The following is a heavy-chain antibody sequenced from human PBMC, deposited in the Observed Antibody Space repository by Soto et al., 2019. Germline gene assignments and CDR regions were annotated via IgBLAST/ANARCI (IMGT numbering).Heavy chain of an antibody. CDR2: ITGDGRNT. CDR3: AKGRPSLGGTGRGAMDV. D-gene: IGHD3-16*01. J-gene: IGHJ6*02. V-gene: IGHV3-23*01. CDR1: GFTFSRFA. Sequence: GGSLRLSCAASGFTFSRFAMSWVRHAPGKGLEWVSGITGDGRNTYYANSMEGRFTVSRDNSKDTLYLQMNSLRADDTAVYYCAKGRPSLGGTGRGAMDVWGQGTTVTVSS.